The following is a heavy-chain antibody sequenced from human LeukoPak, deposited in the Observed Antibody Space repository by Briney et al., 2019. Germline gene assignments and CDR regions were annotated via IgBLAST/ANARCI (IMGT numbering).Heavy chain of an antibody. V-gene: IGHV3-48*04. CDR1: GFTFSSYS. Sequence: PGGSLRLSCAASGFTFSSYSMNWVRQAPGKGLEWVSYISSSSSTIYYADSVKGRFTISRDNAKNSLYLQMNSLRAEDTAVYYCARDRREIDGSSFDYWGQGTLVTVSS. CDR2: ISSSSSTI. D-gene: IGHD3-10*01. CDR3: ARDRREIDGSSFDY. J-gene: IGHJ4*02.